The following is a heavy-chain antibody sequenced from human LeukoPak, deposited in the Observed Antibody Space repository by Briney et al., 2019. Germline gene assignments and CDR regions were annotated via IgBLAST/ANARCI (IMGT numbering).Heavy chain of an antibody. J-gene: IGHJ4*02. Sequence: GSSVKVSCKASGGTFSSYAISWVRQAPGQGLEWMGRIIPIFGIANYAQKFQGRVTITADKSTSTAYMELSSLRSEDTAVYYCARSGYSYGSRHYYFDYWGRGTLVTVSS. CDR2: IIPIFGIA. CDR3: ARSGYSYGSRHYYFDY. D-gene: IGHD5-18*01. V-gene: IGHV1-69*04. CDR1: GGTFSSYA.